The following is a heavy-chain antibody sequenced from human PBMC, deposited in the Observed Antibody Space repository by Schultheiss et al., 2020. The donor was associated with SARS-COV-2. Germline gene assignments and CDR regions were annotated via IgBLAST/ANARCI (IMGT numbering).Heavy chain of an antibody. V-gene: IGHV5-10-1*01. D-gene: IGHD1-14*01. CDR3: ARETPITGTPDGMDV. J-gene: IGHJ6*02. CDR1: GYSFTSYW. Sequence: GESLKISCKGSGYSFTSYWISWVRQMPGKGLEWMGRIDPSDSYTNYSPSFQGHVTISADKSISTAYLQWSSLKASDTAMYYCARETPITGTPDGMDVWGQGTTVTVSS. CDR2: IDPSDSYT.